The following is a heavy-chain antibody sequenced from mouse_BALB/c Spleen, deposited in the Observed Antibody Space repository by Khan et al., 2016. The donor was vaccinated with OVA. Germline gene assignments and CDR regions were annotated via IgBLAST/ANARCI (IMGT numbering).Heavy chain of an antibody. CDR3: AKQDHGTLYAVDY. J-gene: IGHJ4*01. CDR1: GFSLTSYG. CDR2: MWGDGNT. Sequence: QVQLKESGPGLVAPSQSLSITCTVSGFSLTSYGVSWVRQPPGKGLEWLGVMWGDGNTNYHSALRSRLSISKDNSKSQVFLRLNSLQTDDTATYDCAKQDHGTLYAVDYWGQGTSVTVSS. V-gene: IGHV2-3*01. D-gene: IGHD2-1*01.